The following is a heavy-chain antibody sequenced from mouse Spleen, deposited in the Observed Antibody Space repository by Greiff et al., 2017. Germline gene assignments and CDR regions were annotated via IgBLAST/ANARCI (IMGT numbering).Heavy chain of an antibody. Sequence: EVKLVESGGGLVQPKGSLKLSCAASGFSFNTYAMNWVRQAPGKGLEWVARIRSKSNNYATYYADSVKDRFTISRDDSESMLYLQMNILKTEDTAMYYCVREGLYGSWFAYWGQGTLVTVSA. CDR1: GFSFNTYA. D-gene: IGHD1-1*02. V-gene: IGHV10-1*01. J-gene: IGHJ3*01. CDR3: VREGLYGSWFAY. CDR2: IRSKSNNYAT.